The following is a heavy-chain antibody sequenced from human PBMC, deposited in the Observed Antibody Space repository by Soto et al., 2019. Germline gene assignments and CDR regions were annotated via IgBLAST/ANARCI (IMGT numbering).Heavy chain of an antibody. CDR2: IYYSGST. V-gene: IGHV4-59*01. CDR1: GGSISSYY. J-gene: IGHJ4*02. CDR3: ARDTAYSSSSLVFFDY. Sequence: SETLSLTCTVSGGSISSYYWSWIRQPPGKGLEWIGYIYYSGSTNYNPSLKSRVTISVDTSKNQFSLKLSSVTAADTAVYYCARDTAYSSSSLVFFDYWGQGTLVTVSS. D-gene: IGHD6-6*01.